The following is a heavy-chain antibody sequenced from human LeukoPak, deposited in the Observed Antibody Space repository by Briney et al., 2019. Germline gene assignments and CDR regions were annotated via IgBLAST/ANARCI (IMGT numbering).Heavy chain of an antibody. CDR2: IRYDGSTK. V-gene: IGHV3-30*02. D-gene: IGHD3-10*01. J-gene: IGHJ4*02. CDR1: GFTFSSYD. Sequence: GGSLRLSCEASGFTFSSYDMHWVRQAPGKGLEWVAFIRYDGSTKYYADSVKGRFTISRDNSKNTLYLQMNSLRAEDTAVYYCAKPELLWFGEFNYDYWGQGTLVTVSS. CDR3: AKPELLWFGEFNYDY.